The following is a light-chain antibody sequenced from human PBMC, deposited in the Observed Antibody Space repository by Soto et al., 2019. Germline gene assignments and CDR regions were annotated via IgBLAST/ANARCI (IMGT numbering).Light chain of an antibody. J-gene: IGKJ1*01. CDR2: AAS. Sequence: EIVLTQPPGTLSLSPADRATLSCRASETVTGKYLAWYQQKVGQAPRLLIFAASNRATGIPDRFSGSGSGTDFTLTISRLEPEDFAMYFCHQYSSPPQTFGQGTKVEIK. CDR3: HQYSSPPQT. CDR1: ETVTGKY. V-gene: IGKV3-20*01.